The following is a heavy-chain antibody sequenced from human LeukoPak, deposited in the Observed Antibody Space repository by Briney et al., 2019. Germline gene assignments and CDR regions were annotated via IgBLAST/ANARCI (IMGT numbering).Heavy chain of an antibody. J-gene: IGHJ4*02. CDR2: INPNSGGT. V-gene: IGHV1-2*02. D-gene: IGHD3-22*01. CDR3: ARGWRYYDSSGHFDY. CDR1: GYTFTGYY. Sequence: GASVKVSCKASGYTFTGYYMHWVRQAPGQGLEWMGWINPNSGGTNYAQKFQGRVTMTRDTSISTAYMELSRLRSDDTAVYYCARGWRYYDSSGHFDYWGQGTLVTVSS.